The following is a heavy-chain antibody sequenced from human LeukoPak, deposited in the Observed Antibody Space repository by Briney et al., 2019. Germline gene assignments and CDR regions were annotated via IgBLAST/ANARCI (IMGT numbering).Heavy chain of an antibody. J-gene: IGHJ5*02. D-gene: IGHD2-2*01. CDR2: IYPGDSDT. CDR3: ARLARGYCSSTSCSPGGWFDP. CDR1: GYSFTSYW. V-gene: IGHV5-51*01. Sequence: GESLKISCKGSGYSFTSYWIGWVRQMPGKGLERMGIIYPGDSDTRYSPSFQGQVTISADKSISTAYLQWSSLKASDTAMYYCARLARGYCSSTSCSPGGWFDPWGQGTLVTVSS.